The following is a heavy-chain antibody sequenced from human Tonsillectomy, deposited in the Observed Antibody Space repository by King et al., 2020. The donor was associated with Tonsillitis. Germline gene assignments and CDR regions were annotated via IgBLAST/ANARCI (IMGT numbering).Heavy chain of an antibody. CDR1: GGSFSGYY. CDR3: ARSSGGITIFGVVIIPFDY. D-gene: IGHD3-3*01. Sequence: VQLQQWGAGLLKPSETLSLTCAVYGGSFSGYYWSWIRQPPGKGLEWIGEINHSGSTNYNPSLKSRVTISVDTSKNQFSLKLSSVTAADTAVYYCARSSGGITIFGVVIIPFDYWGQGTLVTVSS. J-gene: IGHJ4*02. V-gene: IGHV4-34*01. CDR2: INHSGST.